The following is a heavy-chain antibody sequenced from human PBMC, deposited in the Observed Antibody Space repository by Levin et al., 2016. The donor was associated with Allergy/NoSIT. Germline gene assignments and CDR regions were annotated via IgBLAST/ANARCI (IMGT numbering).Heavy chain of an antibody. V-gene: IGHV4-30-4*01. D-gene: IGHD3-3*01. J-gene: IGHJ6*02. Sequence: WIRQPPGKGLEWIGYIYYSGSTYYNPSLKSRVTISVDTSKNQFSLKLSSVTAADTAVYYCARGPGVPRDFWSGYYTLPYYYYGMDVWGQGTTVTVSS. CDR2: IYYSGST. CDR3: ARGPGVPRDFWSGYYTLPYYYYGMDV.